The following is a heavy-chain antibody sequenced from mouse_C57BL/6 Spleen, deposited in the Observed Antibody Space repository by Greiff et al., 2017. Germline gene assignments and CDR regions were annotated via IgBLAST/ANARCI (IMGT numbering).Heavy chain of an antibody. CDR2: IHPNSGST. CDR3: ARDDGYYSDY. V-gene: IGHV1-64*01. J-gene: IGHJ2*01. Sequence: QVQLQQSGAELVKPGASVKLSCKASGYTFTSYWMHWVKQRPGQGLEWIGMIHPNSGSTNYNEKFKSKATLTVDKSSSTAYMQLSSLTSEDSAVYYCARDDGYYSDYWGQGTTLTVSS. CDR1: GYTFTSYW. D-gene: IGHD2-3*01.